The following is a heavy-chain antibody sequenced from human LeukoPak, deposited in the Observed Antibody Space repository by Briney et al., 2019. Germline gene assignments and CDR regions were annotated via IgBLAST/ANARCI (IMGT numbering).Heavy chain of an antibody. J-gene: IGHJ4*02. V-gene: IGHV3-30*02. CDR1: GFTFSSYV. CDR3: AKIYDILPWCPEW. CDR2: IRYDGSNK. Sequence: GGSLRLSCAASGFTFSSYVMHWVRQAPGKGLEWVAFIRYDGSNKYYADSVKGRFTISRDNSKNTLYLQMNSLRVEDTAVYYCAKIYDILPWCPEWWGQGTLVTVSS. D-gene: IGHD3-9*01.